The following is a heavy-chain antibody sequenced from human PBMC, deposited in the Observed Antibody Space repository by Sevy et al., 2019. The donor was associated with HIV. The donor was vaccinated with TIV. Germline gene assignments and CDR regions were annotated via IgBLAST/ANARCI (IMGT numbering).Heavy chain of an antibody. V-gene: IGHV4-39*02. D-gene: IGHD3-22*01. CDR1: GGSISSNNYY. Sequence: SETLSLTCTVSGGSISSNNYYWDWIRQPPGKGLEWIGNIYYSGSTYYNPSLKSRLTISVDTSKNHLSLKLCSVTAADTAVYFCARRWAYDSSTPFDYWGQGTLVTVSS. CDR2: IYYSGST. J-gene: IGHJ4*02. CDR3: ARRWAYDSSTPFDY.